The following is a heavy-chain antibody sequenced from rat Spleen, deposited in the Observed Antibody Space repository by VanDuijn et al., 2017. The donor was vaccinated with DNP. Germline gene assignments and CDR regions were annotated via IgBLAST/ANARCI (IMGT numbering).Heavy chain of an antibody. CDR3: ARDSDTTNIHTFFDS. CDR2: IWSHGGT. D-gene: IGHD1-6*01. J-gene: IGHJ2*01. CDR1: GFSLTSYH. Sequence: QVQLKESGPGLVQPSQTLSLACTVSGFSLTSYHVTWVRQPPGKGLEWMVVIWSHGGTDYNSAIKSRLSISRDTSKSQVLLKMNSLQTEDTATYYCARDSDTTNIHTFFDSWGQGVMVTVSS. V-gene: IGHV2-43*01.